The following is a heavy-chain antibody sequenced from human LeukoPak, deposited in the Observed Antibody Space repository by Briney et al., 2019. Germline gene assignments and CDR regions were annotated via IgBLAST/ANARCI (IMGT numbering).Heavy chain of an antibody. V-gene: IGHV1-2*06. CDR1: GYTFTAYY. CDR3: ARNLYYYDSSGSIDY. D-gene: IGHD3-22*01. Sequence: GASVKVSCKASGYTFTAYYLHWVRQAPGQGLEWMGRFNPNSGGTNYAQRFQGRVTMTRDTSISTACMELSRLRSDDTAVYYCARNLYYYDSSGSIDYWGQGTLVTVSS. CDR2: FNPNSGGT. J-gene: IGHJ4*02.